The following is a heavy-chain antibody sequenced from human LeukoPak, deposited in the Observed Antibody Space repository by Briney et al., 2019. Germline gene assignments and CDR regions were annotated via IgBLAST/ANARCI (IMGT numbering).Heavy chain of an antibody. CDR3: AREYDLVTGLDY. V-gene: IGHV3-30*19. J-gene: IGHJ4*02. D-gene: IGHD3-9*01. Sequence: GGSLRLSCAASGFTSSTYGMHCVCQAPGKGLEWVTFISYEGSIKRYADSVKGRFTISRDNSKNTLYLQMSSLRVDDTALYYCAREYDLVTGLDYWGQGTLVTVSS. CDR2: ISYEGSIK. CDR1: GFTSSTYG.